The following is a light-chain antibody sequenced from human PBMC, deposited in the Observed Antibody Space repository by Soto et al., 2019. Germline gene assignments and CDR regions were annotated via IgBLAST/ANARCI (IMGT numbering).Light chain of an antibody. V-gene: IGKV1-27*01. J-gene: IGKJ1*01. Sequence: DIQMTQSPSSLPASVGDRVTITCRASQGIGNYLVRYQQKPGKVPNLLIYGASILQSGVPSRFSGSGSGTYFSLTISSLQPEDAATYYCQKYDTVPWTFGQGTKVEIK. CDR1: QGIGNY. CDR2: GAS. CDR3: QKYDTVPWT.